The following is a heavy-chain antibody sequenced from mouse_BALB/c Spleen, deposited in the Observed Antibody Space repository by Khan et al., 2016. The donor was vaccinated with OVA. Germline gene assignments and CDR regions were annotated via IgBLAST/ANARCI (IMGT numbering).Heavy chain of an antibody. CDR1: GFSLTSYG. J-gene: IGHJ4*01. Sequence: QVQLKQSGPGLVAPSQSLSITCTVSGFSLTSYGIPWVRQPPGKGLEWLVVIWSDGSTNYNSVLKSRLSIRKDNSKSQVFLKMNSLQTDDTAIYYCARWFDGYSSLYAMDYWGQGTSVTVSS. V-gene: IGHV2-6*02. CDR3: ARWFDGYSSLYAMDY. CDR2: IWSDGST. D-gene: IGHD2-3*01.